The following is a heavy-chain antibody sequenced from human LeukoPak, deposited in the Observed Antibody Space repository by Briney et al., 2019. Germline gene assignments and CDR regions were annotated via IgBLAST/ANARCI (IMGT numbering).Heavy chain of an antibody. Sequence: ASVKVSCKASGYTFTGYYIHWVRQAPGQGLEWLGWINPNAGDTKYAQKFQGRVTVTRDTSISTAYMELSRLRSDDTAVYYCATSSAVGGAQRAFDYWGQGTLVTVSS. CDR1: GYTFTGYY. CDR2: INPNAGDT. CDR3: ATSSAVGGAQRAFDY. J-gene: IGHJ4*02. V-gene: IGHV1-2*02. D-gene: IGHD3-10*01.